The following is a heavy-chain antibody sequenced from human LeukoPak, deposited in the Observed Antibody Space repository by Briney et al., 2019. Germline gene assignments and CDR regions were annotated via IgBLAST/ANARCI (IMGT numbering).Heavy chain of an antibody. J-gene: IGHJ4*02. Sequence: PGKSLRLSCAASGFTFSSYGMHWVRQAPGKGLEWVAVIWLDGSNKYYPHPVKGRFTIYSDNSKNTLSLQMNSLGAEDTDVYYCVKDSGYAGYCSGGSCSTPDYWGEGSLV. CDR1: GFTFSSYG. CDR3: VKDSGYAGYCSGGSCSTPDY. V-gene: IGHV3-33*06. D-gene: IGHD2-15*01. CDR2: IWLDGSNK.